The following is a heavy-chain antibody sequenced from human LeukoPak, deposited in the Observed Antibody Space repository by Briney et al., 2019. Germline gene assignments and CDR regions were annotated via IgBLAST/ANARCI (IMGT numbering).Heavy chain of an antibody. J-gene: IGHJ5*02. Sequence: PSETLSLTCAVYGGSFSGYYWSWIRQPPGKGLEWIGEINHSGSTNYNPPLKSRVTTSVDTSKNKFSLKLSSVTAADTAVYYCARAQYYYDSSNSPFNDAWGQGTLVTVSS. CDR2: INHSGST. CDR3: ARAQYYYDSSNSPFNDA. D-gene: IGHD3-22*01. V-gene: IGHV4-34*01. CDR1: GGSFSGYY.